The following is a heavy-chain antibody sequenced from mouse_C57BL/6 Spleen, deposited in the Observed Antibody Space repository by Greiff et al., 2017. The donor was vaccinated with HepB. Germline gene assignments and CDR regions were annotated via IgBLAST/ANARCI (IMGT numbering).Heavy chain of an antibody. CDR1: GYTFTSYW. D-gene: IGHD3-2*02. J-gene: IGHJ2*01. CDR3: ARSQTAQATLDY. CDR2: IDPSDSYT. Sequence: QVQLQQPGAELVRPGTSVKLSCKASGYTFTSYWMHWVKQRPGQGLEWIGVIDPSDSYTNYNQKFKGKATLTVDTSSSTAYMQLSSLTSEDSAVYYWARSQTAQATLDYWGQGTTLTVSS. V-gene: IGHV1-59*01.